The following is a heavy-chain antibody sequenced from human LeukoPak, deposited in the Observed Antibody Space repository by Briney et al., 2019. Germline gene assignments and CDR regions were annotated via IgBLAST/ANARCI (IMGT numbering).Heavy chain of an antibody. CDR1: GYTFTSYY. Sequence: ASVKVSCKASGYTFTSYYMHWVRQAPGQGLEWMGIINPSGGSTSYAQKFQGRVTMTRDTSTSTVYMELSSLRSEDTAVYYCARDMAYYDSSGYYYYFDYWGQGTLVTVSS. CDR2: INPSGGST. J-gene: IGHJ4*02. D-gene: IGHD3-22*01. V-gene: IGHV1-46*01. CDR3: ARDMAYYDSSGYYYYFDY.